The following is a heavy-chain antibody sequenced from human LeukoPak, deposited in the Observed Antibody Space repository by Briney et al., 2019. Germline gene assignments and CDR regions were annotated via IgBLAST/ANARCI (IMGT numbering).Heavy chain of an antibody. D-gene: IGHD4-17*01. J-gene: IGHJ6*02. V-gene: IGHV3-66*02. CDR2: IYSGGST. Sequence: GGSLRLSCAASGFTVSSNYMSWVRQAPGKGLEGVSVIYSGGSTYYADSVKGRFTISRDNSKNTLYLQMHSLSAEATAVYYCARDAGNGDLYYYYYGMAVWGQGTTVTVSS. CDR1: GFTVSSNY. CDR3: ARDAGNGDLYYYYYGMAV.